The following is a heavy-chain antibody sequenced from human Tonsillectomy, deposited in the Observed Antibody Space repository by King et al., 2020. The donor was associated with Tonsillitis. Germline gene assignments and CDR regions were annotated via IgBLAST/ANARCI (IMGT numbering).Heavy chain of an antibody. CDR1: GFTFSNAW. CDR3: TTCCVFDY. CDR2: IKRKTDGEAA. D-gene: IGHD4/OR15-4a*01. V-gene: IGHV3-15*01. Sequence: VQLVESGGGLVKPGGALRLSCAASGFTFSNAWMSWVRQAPGKGLEWVGRIKRKTDGEAADYAAPVKDRFTISRDDSKDMLFLQINNLTTEDTAVYYCTTCCVFDYWGLGTLVTVSS. J-gene: IGHJ4*02.